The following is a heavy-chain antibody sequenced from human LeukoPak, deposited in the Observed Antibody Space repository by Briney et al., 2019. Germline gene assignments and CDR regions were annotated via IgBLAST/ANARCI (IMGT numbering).Heavy chain of an antibody. CDR2: IYTSGST. Sequence: SETLSLTCTVSGGSISSGSYYWSWIRQPAGKGLEWIGRIYTSGSTNYNPSLKSRVTISVDTSKNQFSLKLSSVTAADTAVYYCARHLPSPELQFYFDYWDQGTLVTVSS. D-gene: IGHD5-24*01. J-gene: IGHJ4*02. CDR3: ARHLPSPELQFYFDY. CDR1: GGSISSGSYY. V-gene: IGHV4-61*02.